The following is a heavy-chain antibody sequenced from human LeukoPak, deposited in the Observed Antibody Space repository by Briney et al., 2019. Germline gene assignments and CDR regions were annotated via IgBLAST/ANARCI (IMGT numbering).Heavy chain of an antibody. J-gene: IGHJ4*02. Sequence: ASVKVSRKASGYTFTGYYMHWVRQAPGQGLEWMGWINPNSGGTNYAQKFQGWVTMTRDTSISTAYMELSRLRSDGTAVYYCAREDTAAGYDYWGQGTLVTVSS. CDR1: GYTFTGYY. V-gene: IGHV1-2*04. D-gene: IGHD6-13*01. CDR3: AREDTAAGYDY. CDR2: INPNSGGT.